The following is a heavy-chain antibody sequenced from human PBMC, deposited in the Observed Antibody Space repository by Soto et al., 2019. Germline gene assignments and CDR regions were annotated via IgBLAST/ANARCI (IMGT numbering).Heavy chain of an antibody. J-gene: IGHJ6*03. CDR1: GGSISSYY. V-gene: IGHV4-59*01. D-gene: IGHD1-20*01. CDR2: IYYSGST. CDR3: ARRYNWNYYYYMDV. Sequence: SETLSLTCTVSGGSISSYYWSWIRQPPGKGLEWIGYIYYSGSTNYNPSLKSRVTISVDTSKNQFSLKLSSVTAADTAVYYCARRYNWNYYYYMDVWGKGTTVTVSS.